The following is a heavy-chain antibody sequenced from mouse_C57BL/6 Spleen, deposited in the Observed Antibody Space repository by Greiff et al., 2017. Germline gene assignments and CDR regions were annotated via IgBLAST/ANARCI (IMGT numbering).Heavy chain of an antibody. CDR1: GYAFSSSW. CDR3: ARAYYYGEGGFAY. D-gene: IGHD1-1*01. V-gene: IGHV1-82*01. J-gene: IGHJ3*01. Sequence: QVQLQQSGPELVKPGASVKISCKASGYAFSSSWMNWVKQRPGKGLEWIGRIYPGDGDTNYNGKFKGKATLTADKSSSTAYMQLSSLTSEDSAVYFCARAYYYGEGGFAYWGQGTLVTVSA. CDR2: IYPGDGDT.